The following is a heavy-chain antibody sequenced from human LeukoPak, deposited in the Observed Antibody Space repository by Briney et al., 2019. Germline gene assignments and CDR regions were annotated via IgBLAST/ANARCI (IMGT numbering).Heavy chain of an antibody. CDR3: ARGQMRGPYYYYYMDV. J-gene: IGHJ6*03. CDR2: INHSGST. V-gene: IGHV4-39*07. CDR1: VGSISSSNFY. D-gene: IGHD3-10*01. Sequence: PSETLSLTCTVSVGSISSSNFYWGWIRQPPGKGLEWIGEINHSGSTNYNPSLKSRVTISVDTSKNQFSLKLSSVTAADTAVYYCARGQMRGPYYYYYMDVWGKGTTVTVSS.